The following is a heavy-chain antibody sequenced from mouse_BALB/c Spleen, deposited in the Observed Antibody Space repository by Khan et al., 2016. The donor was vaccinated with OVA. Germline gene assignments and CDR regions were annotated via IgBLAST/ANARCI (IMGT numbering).Heavy chain of an antibody. V-gene: IGHV9-2-1*01. CDR1: GYTFTDYS. Sequence: QIQLVQSGPELKKPGETVKISCKASGYTFTDYSMHWVKQAPGKGLKWMGWINTETGEPTYADDFKGRFAFSLETSASTAYLQINNLKNEDTATXFCARNYDGNYGAMDYWGQGTSVTVSS. CDR2: INTETGEP. D-gene: IGHD2-1*01. J-gene: IGHJ4*01. CDR3: ARNYDGNYGAMDY.